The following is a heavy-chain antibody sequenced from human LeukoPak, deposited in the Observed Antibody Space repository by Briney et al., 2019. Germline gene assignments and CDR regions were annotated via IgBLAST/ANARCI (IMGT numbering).Heavy chain of an antibody. D-gene: IGHD3-3*01. CDR3: ASYVGYDFWSGPDGYLDY. Sequence: ATVKISCKVSGYTFTDYYMHWVQQAPGKGLEWMGLVDPEDGETIYAEKFQGRVTITADTSTDTAYMELSSLRSEDTAVYYCASYVGYDFWSGPDGYLDYWGQGTLVTVSS. CDR1: GYTFTDYY. J-gene: IGHJ4*02. CDR2: VDPEDGET. V-gene: IGHV1-69-2*01.